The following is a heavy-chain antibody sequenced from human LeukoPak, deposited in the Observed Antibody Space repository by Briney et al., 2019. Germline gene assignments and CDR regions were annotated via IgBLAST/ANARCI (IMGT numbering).Heavy chain of an antibody. J-gene: IGHJ3*01. Sequence: GGSLRLSCAASGFTFSSNWMHWVRHAPGKGLVWVSRIDSDGSSTSYADSVKGRFTISRDNAKNTLSLQMNSLRAEDTAVYYCARDRQWLLSSDAFDVWGQGTMVTVSS. CDR1: GFTFSSNW. CDR2: IDSDGSST. V-gene: IGHV3-74*01. D-gene: IGHD3-3*01. CDR3: ARDRQWLLSSDAFDV.